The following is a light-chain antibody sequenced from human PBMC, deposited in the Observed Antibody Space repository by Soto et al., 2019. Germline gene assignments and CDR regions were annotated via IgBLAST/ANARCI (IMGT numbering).Light chain of an antibody. J-gene: IGKJ1*01. CDR1: QTISSW. CDR3: QQYHTSPWT. Sequence: DIQMTQSPSTLSGYVGDRVTITCRASQTISSWLAWYQQKPGKAPKLLIYDASSLESGGPSRFSGSGSGTDFTLTISSLQPDDFATYYCQQYHTSPWTFGQGTKVDI. CDR2: DAS. V-gene: IGKV1-5*01.